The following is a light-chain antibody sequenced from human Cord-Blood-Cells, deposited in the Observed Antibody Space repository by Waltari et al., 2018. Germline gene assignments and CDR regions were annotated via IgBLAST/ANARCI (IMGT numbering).Light chain of an antibody. CDR3: QQRSNWIT. CDR1: QSVRSS. V-gene: IGKV3-11*01. CDR2: DAS. J-gene: IGKJ5*01. Sequence: EIVLTQSPATLSLSPGERATLSCRASQSVRSSLAWYQQKPGQTPRLLIYDASNRATGIPARFSGSGSGTDFTLTISSLEPEDFAVYYCQQRSNWITFGQGTRLEIK.